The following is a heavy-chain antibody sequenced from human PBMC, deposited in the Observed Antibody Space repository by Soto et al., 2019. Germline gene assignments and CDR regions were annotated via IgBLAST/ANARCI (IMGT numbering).Heavy chain of an antibody. CDR1: GFTFSSYW. V-gene: IGHV3-74*01. CDR2: INSDWSST. Sequence: EVQLVESGGGLVQPGGSLRLSCAASGFTFSSYWMHWVRQAPGKGLVWVSRINSDWSSTSYADSVKGRFTISRDNAKNTLYLQMNSLRAEDTAVYYCARASRPVVVVEYWFDPWGQGTLVTVSS. CDR3: ARASRPVVVVEYWFDP. D-gene: IGHD2-15*01. J-gene: IGHJ5*02.